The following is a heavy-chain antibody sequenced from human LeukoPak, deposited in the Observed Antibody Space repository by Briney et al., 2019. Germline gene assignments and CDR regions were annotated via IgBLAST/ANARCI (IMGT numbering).Heavy chain of an antibody. Sequence: GSSVKVSCKASGGTFSSYAISWVRQAPGQGPEWMGGIIPIFGTANYAQKFQGRVTITTDESTSTAYMELSSLRSEDTAVYYCARSGIAARDAFDIWGQGTMVTVSS. CDR2: IIPIFGTA. J-gene: IGHJ3*02. D-gene: IGHD6-6*01. CDR1: GGTFSSYA. V-gene: IGHV1-69*05. CDR3: ARSGIAARDAFDI.